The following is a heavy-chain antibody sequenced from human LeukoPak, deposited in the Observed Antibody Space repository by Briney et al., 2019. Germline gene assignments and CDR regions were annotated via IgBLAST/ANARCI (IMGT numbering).Heavy chain of an antibody. J-gene: IGHJ6*02. CDR3: TRALCGSV. Sequence: SETLSLTCTVSGGSISGYFWTWIRQPPGKGLEWIGNIYYSGTTNYNPSLKSRVTILVDTSKNHFSLKLSSVTAADTAVYYCTRALCGSVWGQGTTVTVSS. CDR1: GGSISGYF. V-gene: IGHV4-59*01. CDR2: IYYSGTT. D-gene: IGHD2-21*01.